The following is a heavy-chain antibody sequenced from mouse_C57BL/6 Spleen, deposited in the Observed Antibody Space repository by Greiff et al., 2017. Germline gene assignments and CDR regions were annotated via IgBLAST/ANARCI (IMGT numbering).Heavy chain of an antibody. D-gene: IGHD1-1*01. CDR1: GYTFTSYL. V-gene: IGHV1-52*01. Sequence: QVQLQQPGAELVRPGSSVKLSCKASGYTFTSYLMHWVKQRPIQGLEWIGNIDPSDSETHYNQKFKDKATLTVDKSSSTAYMQLSSLTSEDSAVYYCAREANYYGSTLYAMDYWGQGTSVTVSS. CDR3: AREANYYGSTLYAMDY. J-gene: IGHJ4*01. CDR2: IDPSDSET.